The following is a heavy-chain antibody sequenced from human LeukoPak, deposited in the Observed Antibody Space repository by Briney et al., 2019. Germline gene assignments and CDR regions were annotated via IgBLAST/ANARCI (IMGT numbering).Heavy chain of an antibody. CDR2: ISYDGSDK. CDR1: GFTFSSYG. CDR3: AKAHYDIWAIDY. J-gene: IGHJ4*02. D-gene: IGHD3-9*01. V-gene: IGHV3-30*18. Sequence: GGSLRLSCAASGFTFSSYGMHWVRQAPGKGLEWVAVISYDGSDKYYADSVKGRFTISRDNSKNTLYLQMNSLRAEDTAVYYCAKAHYDIWAIDYWGQGALVTVSS.